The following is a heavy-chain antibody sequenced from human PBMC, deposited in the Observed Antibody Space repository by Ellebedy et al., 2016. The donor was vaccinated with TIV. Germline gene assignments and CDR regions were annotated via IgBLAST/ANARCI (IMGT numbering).Heavy chain of an antibody. D-gene: IGHD2-15*01. V-gene: IGHV1-18*04. Sequence: AASVKVSCKASGYTFSSYYMHWARQAPGQGLEWMGWISAYNGNTNYAQKLQGRVTMTTDTSTSTAYMELRSLRSDDTAVYYCARRGYCSGGSCSSHDVYWGQGTLVTVSS. CDR2: ISAYNGNT. CDR3: ARRGYCSGGSCSSHDVY. J-gene: IGHJ4*02. CDR1: GYTFSSYY.